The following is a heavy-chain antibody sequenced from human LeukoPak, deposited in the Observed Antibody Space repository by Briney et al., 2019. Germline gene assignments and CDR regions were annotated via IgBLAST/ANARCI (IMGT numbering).Heavy chain of an antibody. CDR1: GFTFSSYG. Sequence: GGSLRLSCAASGFTFSSYGMSWVRQAPGKGLEWVSTIGGRDGSTYYADSVKGRFTISRDNSKNTLYVQMNSLRAEDTAVYYCASTLDRAVLLWFGELPPDAFDIWGQGTMVTVSS. J-gene: IGHJ3*02. CDR2: IGGRDGST. CDR3: ASTLDRAVLLWFGELPPDAFDI. D-gene: IGHD3-10*01. V-gene: IGHV3-23*01.